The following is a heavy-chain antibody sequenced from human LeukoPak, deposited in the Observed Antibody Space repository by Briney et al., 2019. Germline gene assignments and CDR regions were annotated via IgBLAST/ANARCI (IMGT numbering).Heavy chain of an antibody. CDR1: GYSISSGYY. CDR2: IYHSGST. CDR3: ARDRKGIAVAGTNFDY. D-gene: IGHD6-19*01. J-gene: IGHJ4*02. V-gene: IGHV4-38-2*02. Sequence: SETLSLTCTVSGYSISSGYYWGWIRQPPGKGLEWIGSIYHSGSTYYNPSLKSRVTISVDTSKNQFSLKLSSVTAADTAVYYCARDRKGIAVAGTNFDYWGQGTLVTVSS.